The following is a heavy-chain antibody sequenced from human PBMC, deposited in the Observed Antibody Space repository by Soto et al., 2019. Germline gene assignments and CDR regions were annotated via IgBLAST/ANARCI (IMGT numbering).Heavy chain of an antibody. J-gene: IGHJ4*02. Sequence: ASVKVSCKASGYTFTSYYMHWVRQAPGQGLEWMGIINPSGGSTRYAQKFQGRVSMTRDTSTSTMYMELSSLTSEDTAVYYCARDVLSSSWFPYYFDYWGQGTLVTVSS. D-gene: IGHD6-13*01. CDR3: ARDVLSSSWFPYYFDY. CDR1: GYTFTSYY. CDR2: INPSGGST. V-gene: IGHV1-46*01.